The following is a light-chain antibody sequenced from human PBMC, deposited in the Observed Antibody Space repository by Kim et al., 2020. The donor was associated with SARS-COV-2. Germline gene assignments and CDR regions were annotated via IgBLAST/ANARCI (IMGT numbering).Light chain of an antibody. CDR2: GAS. CDR1: QSVSSNY. V-gene: IGKV3-20*01. J-gene: IGKJ1*01. Sequence: EIVLTQSPGTLSLSPGERATLSCRASQSVSSNYLAWYQQKPGQAPRLLIYGASSRATGIPDRFSGSGSGTDFTLTITRLEPEDFAAYYCQQYSSSPATFGQGTKVDIK. CDR3: QQYSSSPAT.